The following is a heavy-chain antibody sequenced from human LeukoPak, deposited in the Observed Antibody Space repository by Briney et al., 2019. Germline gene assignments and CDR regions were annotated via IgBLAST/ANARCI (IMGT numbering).Heavy chain of an antibody. CDR2: INQDGSHK. D-gene: IGHD5-24*01. CDR1: GFTVSSSY. CDR3: ARGFDGYYGFDL. Sequence: GGSLRLSCAASGFTVSSSYMSWVRQAPGKGLEWVANINQDGSHKYYVDSVKGRFTISRDNAKNSVYLHMNSLRAEDTAVYYCARGFDGYYGFDLWGQGTMVTVSS. J-gene: IGHJ3*01. V-gene: IGHV3-7*05.